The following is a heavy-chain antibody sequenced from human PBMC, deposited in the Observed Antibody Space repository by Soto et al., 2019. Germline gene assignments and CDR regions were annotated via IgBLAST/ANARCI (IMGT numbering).Heavy chain of an antibody. CDR2: IKQDGGQT. J-gene: IGHJ6*02. D-gene: IGHD5-12*01. V-gene: IGHV3-7*01. CDR1: GFTFSNAW. Sequence: GGSLRLSCAASGFTFSNAWMTWVRQAPGKGLEWVAHIKQDGGQTYYVDSVKGRFTISRDNAKTSLYLQMNSLRAEDTSVYFCARGGNGYENWPPYYYYGMDVWGQGTTVTVSS. CDR3: ARGGNGYENWPPYYYYGMDV.